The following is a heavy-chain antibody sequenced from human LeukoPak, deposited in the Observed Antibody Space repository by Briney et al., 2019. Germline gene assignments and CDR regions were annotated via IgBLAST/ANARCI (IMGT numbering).Heavy chain of an antibody. CDR3: ARDTMVRGTNPYNWFDP. D-gene: IGHD3-10*01. V-gene: IGHV4-61*02. CDR2: IYTSGST. J-gene: IGHJ5*02. CDR1: GGSISSGSYY. Sequence: SETLSLTCTVSGGSISSGSYYWSWIRQPAGKGLEWIGRIYTSGSTNYNPSLKSRVTMSVDTSKNQFSLKLSSVTAADTAVYYCARDTMVRGTNPYNWFDPWGQGTLVTVSS.